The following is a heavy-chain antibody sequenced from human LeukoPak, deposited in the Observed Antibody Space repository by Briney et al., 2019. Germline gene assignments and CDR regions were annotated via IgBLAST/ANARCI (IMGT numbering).Heavy chain of an antibody. D-gene: IGHD2-2*01. V-gene: IGHV3-49*03. CDR1: GLPFGVFP. J-gene: IGHJ4*02. CDR3: TRVGAAMEFDY. CDR2: IRSKAYGGTT. Sequence: GGSLNPSFKPFGLPFGVFPMSWFGKAPGKGLEGVGFIRSKAYGGTTEYAAPVKGRFTISRDDSKSIAYLQMNSLKTEDTAVYYCTRVGAAMEFDYWGQGTLVTVSS.